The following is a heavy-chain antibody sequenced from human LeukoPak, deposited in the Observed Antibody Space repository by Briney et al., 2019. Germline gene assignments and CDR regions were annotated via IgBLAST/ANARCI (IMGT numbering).Heavy chain of an antibody. V-gene: IGHV4-59*13. Sequence: SETLSLTCTVSGGSISGYYWSWIRQPPGKGLEWIAYIYYSGTTSYNPSLKSRVTISADTSKSQFSLKLSSVTAADTAVYYCATAYGDYVDYWGQGTLVTVSS. CDR3: ATAYGDYVDY. CDR2: IYYSGTT. J-gene: IGHJ4*02. D-gene: IGHD4-17*01. CDR1: GGSISGYY.